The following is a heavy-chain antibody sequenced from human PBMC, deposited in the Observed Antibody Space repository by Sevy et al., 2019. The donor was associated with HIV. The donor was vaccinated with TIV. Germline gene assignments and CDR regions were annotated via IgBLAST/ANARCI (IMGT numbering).Heavy chain of an antibody. V-gene: IGHV4-61*01. CDR2: IYYSGST. Sequence: SETLSLTCTVSGGSVSSGSYYWSWIRQPPGKGLEWIGYIYYSGSTNYNPSLKSRVTISVDTSKNQFSLKLSSVTAADTAVCYCARAPVGGGGGDFDYWGQGTLVTVSS. CDR3: ARAPVGGGGGDFDY. CDR1: GGSVSSGSYY. D-gene: IGHD3-16*01. J-gene: IGHJ4*02.